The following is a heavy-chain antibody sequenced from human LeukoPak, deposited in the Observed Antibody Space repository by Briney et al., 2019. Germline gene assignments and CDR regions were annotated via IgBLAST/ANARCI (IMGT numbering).Heavy chain of an antibody. CDR1: GFTFSSYW. Sequence: PGGSLRPSCAASGFTFSSYWMNWVRQAPGKGLEWVANIRQGGGEKYYVDSVEGRFTISRDNAKNSLYLQMNSLRAEDTAVYYCARDSGSYRYFDYWGQGTLVTVSS. D-gene: IGHD1-26*01. J-gene: IGHJ4*02. CDR3: ARDSGSYRYFDY. V-gene: IGHV3-7*05. CDR2: IRQGGGEK.